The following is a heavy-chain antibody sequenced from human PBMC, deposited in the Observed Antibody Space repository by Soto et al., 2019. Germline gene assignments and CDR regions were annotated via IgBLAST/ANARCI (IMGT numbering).Heavy chain of an antibody. D-gene: IGHD6-13*01. CDR2: IIPILGIA. CDR3: ARGYSSSWYGLHPRDNWFDP. V-gene: IGHV1-69*02. Sequence: ASVKVSCKASGGTFSSYTISWVRQAPGQGLEWMGRIIPILGIANYAQKFQGRVTITADKSTSTAYMELSSLRTEDTAVYYCARGYSSSWYGLHPRDNWFDPWGQGTLVTVSS. J-gene: IGHJ5*02. CDR1: GGTFSSYT.